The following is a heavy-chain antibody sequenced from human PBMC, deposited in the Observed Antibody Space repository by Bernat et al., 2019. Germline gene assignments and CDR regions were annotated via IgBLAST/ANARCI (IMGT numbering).Heavy chain of an antibody. Sequence: QVQLVESGGGVVQPGRSLRLSCAASGFTFSSHGIHWVRQAPGKGLEWVAVISYDGRNKYYADSVKGRFTISRDNSKNTLYLQMNSLRAEDTAVYYCARAGASYYDSSGYYYPDAFDIWGQGTMVTVSS. CDR2: ISYDGRNK. CDR1: GFTFSSHG. D-gene: IGHD3-22*01. J-gene: IGHJ3*02. CDR3: ARAGASYYDSSGYYYPDAFDI. V-gene: IGHV3-30*03.